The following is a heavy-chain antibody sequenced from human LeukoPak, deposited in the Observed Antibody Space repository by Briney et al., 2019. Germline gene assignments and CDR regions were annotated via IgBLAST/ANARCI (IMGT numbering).Heavy chain of an antibody. V-gene: IGHV4-34*01. CDR3: ARGHGADYFDY. CDR1: GGSFSGYY. CDR2: INHSGST. D-gene: IGHD3-10*01. J-gene: IGHJ4*02. Sequence: SETLSLTCAVYGGSFSGYYWSWIRQPPGKGLVWIGEINHSGSTNYNPSLKSRVTISVDTSKNQFSLKLSSVTAADTAVYYCARGHGADYFDYWGQGTLVTVSS.